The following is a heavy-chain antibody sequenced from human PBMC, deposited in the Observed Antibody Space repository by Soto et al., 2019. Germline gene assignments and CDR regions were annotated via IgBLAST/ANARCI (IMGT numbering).Heavy chain of an antibody. CDR3: ARDRKYYYGSGSHHCFDY. Sequence: GGSLRLSCAASGFTFSSNYMSWVRQAPGKGLEWVSVIYSGGSTYYADSVKGRFTISRDNSKNTLYLQMNSLRAEDTAVYYCARDRKYYYGSGSHHCFDYWGQGTLVTVS. CDR2: IYSGGST. V-gene: IGHV3-66*01. CDR1: GFTFSSNY. J-gene: IGHJ4*02. D-gene: IGHD3-10*01.